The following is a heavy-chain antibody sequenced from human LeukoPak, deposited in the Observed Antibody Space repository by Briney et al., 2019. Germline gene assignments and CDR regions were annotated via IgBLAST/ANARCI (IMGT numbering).Heavy chain of an antibody. V-gene: IGHV1-8*02. D-gene: IGHD3-22*01. CDR1: GYTFTGYY. Sequence: ASVKVSCKASGYTFTGYYMHWVRQAPGQGLEWMGWMNPNSGNTGYAQKFQGRVTMTRNTSISTAYMELSSLRSEDTAVYYYARLYYDSSGYYLLYYYYYGMDVWGQGTTVTVSS. J-gene: IGHJ6*02. CDR3: ARLYYDSSGYYLLYYYYYGMDV. CDR2: MNPNSGNT.